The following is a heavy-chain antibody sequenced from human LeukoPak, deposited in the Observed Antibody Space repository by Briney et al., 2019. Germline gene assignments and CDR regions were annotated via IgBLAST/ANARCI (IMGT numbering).Heavy chain of an antibody. J-gene: IGHJ6*02. CDR3: AKGTFLPKYYYYGMDV. D-gene: IGHD3-16*01. Sequence: GSLRLSCTASGFSFSGHWMHWARQLPGKGLVWVSRISPTGSTTSYADSVKGRFTVSRDNAKNTLYLQMNSLRAEDTAVYYCAKGTFLPKYYYYGMDVWGQGTTVTVSS. V-gene: IGHV3-74*01. CDR2: ISPTGSTT. CDR1: GFSFSGHW.